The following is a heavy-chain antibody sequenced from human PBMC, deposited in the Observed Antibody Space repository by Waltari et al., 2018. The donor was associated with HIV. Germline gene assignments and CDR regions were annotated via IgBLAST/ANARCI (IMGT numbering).Heavy chain of an antibody. V-gene: IGHV4-34*01. CDR2: INHSGST. Sequence: QVQLQQWGARLLKPSETLSLTCAVHGGSSSGSYWIWISHPPGQALAWIGEINHSGSTNYNPSLKSRVTISVDTSKNQFSLKLSSVTAADTAVYYCARETIVVVPAARYYYYYGMDVWGQGTTVTVSS. J-gene: IGHJ6*02. CDR1: GGSSSGSY. CDR3: ARETIVVVPAARYYYYYGMDV. D-gene: IGHD2-2*01.